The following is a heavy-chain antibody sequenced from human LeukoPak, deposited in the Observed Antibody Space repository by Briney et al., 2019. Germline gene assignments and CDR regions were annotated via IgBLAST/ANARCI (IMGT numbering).Heavy chain of an antibody. J-gene: IGHJ2*01. CDR2: ISWNSGDI. CDR3: VKSGGYAAAIRYFDL. CDR1: GFSFGGYA. D-gene: IGHD2-2*01. V-gene: IGHV3-9*01. Sequence: GRSLRLSCAASGFSFGGYALHWVRQAPGKGLEWVASISWNSGDIVHADSVKGRFTISRDNAKNSLYLQMDSLRTEDTALYYCVKSGGYAAAIRYFDLWGRGTLVTVSS.